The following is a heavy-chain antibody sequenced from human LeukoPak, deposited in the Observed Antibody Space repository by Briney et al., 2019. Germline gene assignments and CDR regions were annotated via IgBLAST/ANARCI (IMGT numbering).Heavy chain of an antibody. CDR2: IKQDGSEK. D-gene: IGHD4-17*01. CDR3: ARGYGDFRVEGRYFHS. CDR1: GFTFSSYW. Sequence: GGSLRLSCAASGFTFSSYWMSWVRQAPGKGLEWVANIKQDGSEKYYVDSVKGRFTISRDNAKNSLYLQMNSLRAEDTAVYYCARGYGDFRVEGRYFHSWGQGTLVTVSS. J-gene: IGHJ4*02. V-gene: IGHV3-7*01.